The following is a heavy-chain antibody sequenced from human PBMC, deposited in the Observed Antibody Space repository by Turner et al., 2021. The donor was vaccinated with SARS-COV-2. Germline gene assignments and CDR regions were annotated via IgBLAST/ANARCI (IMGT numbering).Heavy chain of an antibody. D-gene: IGHD5-18*01. CDR3: ATDSYGTL. CDR1: GYTFTDYY. Sequence: QEQLVQSGAEGKKPGASVKVSCKASGYTFTDYYMHWVRQAPGQGLEWMGWINPHSGGTNCAQKFQGRVTMTRDTSISTANMELSRLTSDDTAVYYCATDSYGTLWGQGTLVTVSS. J-gene: IGHJ4*02. V-gene: IGHV1-2*02. CDR2: INPHSGGT.